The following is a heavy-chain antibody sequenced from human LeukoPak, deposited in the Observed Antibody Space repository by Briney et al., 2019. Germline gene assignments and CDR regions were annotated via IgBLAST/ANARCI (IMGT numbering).Heavy chain of an antibody. CDR1: GFTFSSYA. Sequence: GGSLRLSCAASGFTFSSYAMHWVRQAPGEGLEWVAVISYDGSNKYYADSVKGRFTISRDNSKNTLYLQMNSLRAEDTAVYYCARDARGAYCGGDCSPYFDYWGQGTLVTVSS. V-gene: IGHV3-30-3*01. D-gene: IGHD2-21*02. CDR3: ARDARGAYCGGDCSPYFDY. J-gene: IGHJ4*02. CDR2: ISYDGSNK.